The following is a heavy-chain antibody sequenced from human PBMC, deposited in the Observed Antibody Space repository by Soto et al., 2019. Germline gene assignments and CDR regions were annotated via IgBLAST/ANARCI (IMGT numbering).Heavy chain of an antibody. Sequence: QVQLVQSGAEVKKPGASVKVSCKASGYIFASYGISWVRQAPGQGLEWMGWISAYNGNTNYAQKLQGRVTMSTDTSTSTAYLELRSLRSDDTAGYYWWRSVGLSYGMDVWGQGTTVTVSS. D-gene: IGHD1-26*01. J-gene: IGHJ6*02. V-gene: IGHV1-18*01. CDR1: GYIFASYG. CDR3: WRSVGLSYGMDV. CDR2: ISAYNGNT.